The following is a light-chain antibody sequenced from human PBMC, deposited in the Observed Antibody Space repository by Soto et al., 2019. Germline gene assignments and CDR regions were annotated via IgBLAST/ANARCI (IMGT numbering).Light chain of an antibody. V-gene: IGKV3-20*01. Sequence: DIVLTQSPGTLSLSPGERATLSCRASQSVSGSYLAWHQQKPGQAPRLIIYGASRRATGIPDRFSGSGSGTDFTPTISRLEPEDFAVYYCQQYGSSPGWTFGQGTKVEIK. CDR1: QSVSGSY. CDR2: GAS. J-gene: IGKJ1*01. CDR3: QQYGSSPGWT.